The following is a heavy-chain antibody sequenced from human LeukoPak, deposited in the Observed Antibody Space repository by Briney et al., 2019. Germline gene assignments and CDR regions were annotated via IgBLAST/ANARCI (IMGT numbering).Heavy chain of an antibody. CDR2: ISYDGSDE. Sequence: GGSLRLSCAASEFSFSDYAMHWVRQAPGKGLEWVAVISYDGSDEYYADSVKGRFTISRDNSKNTLYLQMNSLRAEDTAVYYCARVGVGATHNAFDIWGQGTMVTVPS. V-gene: IGHV3-30*03. CDR3: ARVGVGATHNAFDI. J-gene: IGHJ3*02. D-gene: IGHD1-26*01. CDR1: EFSFSDYA.